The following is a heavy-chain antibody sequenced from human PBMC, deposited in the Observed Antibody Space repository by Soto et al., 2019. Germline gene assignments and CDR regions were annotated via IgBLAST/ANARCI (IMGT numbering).Heavy chain of an antibody. CDR2: IGGSSDST. CDR3: AKRDSTGYYYFNY. J-gene: IGHJ4*02. Sequence: EVQLLESGGDLVQPGGSLRLSCAASGFTFRSYAMSWVRQPPGKGLEWGSGIGGSSDSTFYAHSVKGRFTISRDNSKDTLYLQMNSLRAEDTAVYYCAKRDSTGYYYFNYWGQGTLVAVSS. CDR1: GFTFRSYA. D-gene: IGHD3-22*01. V-gene: IGHV3-23*01.